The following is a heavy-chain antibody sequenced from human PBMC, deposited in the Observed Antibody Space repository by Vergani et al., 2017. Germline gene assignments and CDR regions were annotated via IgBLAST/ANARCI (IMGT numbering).Heavy chain of an antibody. V-gene: IGHV1-18*04. CDR1: GYTFTSYG. CDR2: ISAYNGNT. CDR3: ARDNYYYDSSGYPNWFDP. J-gene: IGHJ5*02. D-gene: IGHD3-22*01. Sequence: QVQLVQSGAEVKKPGASVKVSCQASGYTFTSYGISWVRQAPGQGLEWMGWISAYNGNTNYAQKLQGRVTMTTDTSTSTAYMELRSLRSDDTAVYYCARDNYYYDSSGYPNWFDPWGQGTLVTVSS.